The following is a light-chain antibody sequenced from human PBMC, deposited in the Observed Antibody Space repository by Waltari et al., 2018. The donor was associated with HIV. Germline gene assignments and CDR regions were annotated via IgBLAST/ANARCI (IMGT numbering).Light chain of an antibody. CDR3: CSTDSSGFGV. CDR1: ALPKRY. V-gene: IGLV3-10*01. J-gene: IGLJ2*01. CDR2: EDS. Sequence: SYELTQPPSVSVSPGQTARITCSGDALPKRYANWYQQKSGQAPVLAIYEDSKRPSGIPERLSGSRSGTMATLTIRGAQVEDEGDYHCCSTDSSGFGVFGGGTKLTVL.